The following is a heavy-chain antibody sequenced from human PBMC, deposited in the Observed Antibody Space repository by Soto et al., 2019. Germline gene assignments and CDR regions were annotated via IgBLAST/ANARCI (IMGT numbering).Heavy chain of an antibody. CDR3: AREARITMIVVAPAGAYYFDY. CDR2: IIPIFGTA. D-gene: IGHD3-22*01. CDR1: GGTFSSYA. V-gene: IGHV1-69*01. Sequence: QVQLVQSGAEVKKPGSSVKVSCKASGGTFSSYAISWVRQAPGQGLEWMGGIIPIFGTANYAQKFQGRVTITADESTSPAYMELSSLRSDDTAVYYCAREARITMIVVAPAGAYYFDYWGQGTLVTVSS. J-gene: IGHJ4*02.